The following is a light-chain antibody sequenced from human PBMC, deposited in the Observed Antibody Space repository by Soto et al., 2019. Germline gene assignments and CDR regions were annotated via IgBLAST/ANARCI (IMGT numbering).Light chain of an antibody. CDR2: DAS. CDR1: QSVSSY. Sequence: EIVLKQSPATLSLSPGERATLSCRASQSVSSYLAWYQQKPGQAPRLLIYDASNRATGIPVRFSGSGSGTDFTLTISSLEPEDFAVYYCQQRSNWPPSLTFGGGTKVEI. CDR3: QQRSNWPPSLT. J-gene: IGKJ4*01. V-gene: IGKV3-11*01.